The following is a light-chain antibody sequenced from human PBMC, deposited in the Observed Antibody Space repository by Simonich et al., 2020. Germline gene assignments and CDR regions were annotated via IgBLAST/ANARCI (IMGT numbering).Light chain of an antibody. CDR1: SSDVGGYNY. J-gene: IGLJ3*02. Sequence: QSALTQPRSVSGSPGQSVTISCTGTSSDVGGYNYVSWYQPHPGKAPKLMIYDVSKRPSGVPDRLSGSKSGNTASLTISGLQAEDEADYYCCSYAGSYTEVFGGGTKLTVL. CDR3: CSYAGSYTEV. V-gene: IGLV2-11*01. CDR2: DVS.